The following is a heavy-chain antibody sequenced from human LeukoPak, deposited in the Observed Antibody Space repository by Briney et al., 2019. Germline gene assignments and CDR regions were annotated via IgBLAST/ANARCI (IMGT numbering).Heavy chain of an antibody. CDR3: AKDSGYGDYPYYFDY. V-gene: IGHV3-23*01. J-gene: IGHJ4*02. CDR2: ISGSGGST. CDR1: GFTFSSYA. Sequence: PGGSLRLSSAASGFTFSSYAMSCVRHAPGKGLEWVSAISGSGGSTYYADSVKGRFTISRDNSKNTLYLQMNSLRAEDTAVYYCAKDSGYGDYPYYFDYWGQGTLVTVSS. D-gene: IGHD4-17*01.